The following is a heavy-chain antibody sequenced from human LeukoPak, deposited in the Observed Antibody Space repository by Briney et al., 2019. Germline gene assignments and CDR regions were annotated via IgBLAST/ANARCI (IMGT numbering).Heavy chain of an antibody. D-gene: IGHD5-18*01. CDR3: ARESPPAMDPDY. CDR2: IIPIFGTA. Sequence: ASVKVSCKASGGTFSSYAISWVRQAPGQGLEWMGRIIPIFGTANYAQKFQGRVTITTDESTSTAYMELSSLRSEDTAVYYCARESPPAMDPDYWGQGTLVTVSS. V-gene: IGHV1-69*05. CDR1: GGTFSSYA. J-gene: IGHJ4*02.